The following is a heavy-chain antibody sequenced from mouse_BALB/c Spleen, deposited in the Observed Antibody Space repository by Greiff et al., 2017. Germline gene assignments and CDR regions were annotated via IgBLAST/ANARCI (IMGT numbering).Heavy chain of an antibody. CDR1: GFTFSSYG. V-gene: IGHV5-6*01. D-gene: IGHD2-2*01. CDR3: ARQDGYEGCAY. Sequence: EVKLVESGGDLVKPGGSLKLSCAASGFTFSSYGMSWVRQTPDKRLEWVATISSGGSYTYYPDSVKGRFTISRDNAKNTLYLQMSSLKSEDTAMYYCARQDGYEGCAYWGQGTLVTVSA. J-gene: IGHJ3*01. CDR2: ISSGGSYT.